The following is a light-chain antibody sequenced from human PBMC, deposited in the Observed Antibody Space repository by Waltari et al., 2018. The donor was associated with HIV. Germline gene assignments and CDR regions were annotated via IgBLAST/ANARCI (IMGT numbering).Light chain of an antibody. V-gene: IGLV1-44*01. CDR2: NTN. CDR1: DSNIGRNT. CDR3: ATWDDSLRGRV. J-gene: IGLJ3*02. Sequence: QSVLTQPPSASGTPGQRVSISCSGTDSNIGRNTVHWYQHLPGTAPKLLMYNTNGRPSGVPDRFSGSKSGTSASLAISGLQSDDEANYYCATWDDSLRGRVFGGGTKLTVL.